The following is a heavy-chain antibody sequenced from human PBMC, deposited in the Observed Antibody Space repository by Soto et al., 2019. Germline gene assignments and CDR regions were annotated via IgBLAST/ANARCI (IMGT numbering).Heavy chain of an antibody. CDR2: IYWDDDK. Sequence: KESGPTLVKPTQTLTLTCTFSGFSLSTSGVGVGWIRQPPGKALEWLALIYWDDDKRYSPSLKSRLTITKDTSKNQVVLTLTKLDTVDTATYYCARGGWTTYYSPFFDYWGQEPWSPSPQ. CDR3: ARGGWTTYYSPFFDY. J-gene: IGHJ4*01. V-gene: IGHV2-5*02. D-gene: IGHD3-10*01. CDR1: GFSLSTSGVG.